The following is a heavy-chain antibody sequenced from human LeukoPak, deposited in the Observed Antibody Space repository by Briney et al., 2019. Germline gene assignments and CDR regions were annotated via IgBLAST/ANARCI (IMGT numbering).Heavy chain of an antibody. CDR3: ARDPKRGFSYGWGAFDI. V-gene: IGHV3-30-3*01. J-gene: IGHJ3*02. CDR2: ISYDGNNK. Sequence: PGGSLRLSCAASGFTSSNCALHWVRQAPGKGLEWVAIISYDGNNKYYADSVKGRFIISRDNSKNTLYLQMNSLRVEDTAVYFCARDPKRGFSYGWGAFDIWGQGTMVSVSS. CDR1: GFTSSNCA. D-gene: IGHD5-18*01.